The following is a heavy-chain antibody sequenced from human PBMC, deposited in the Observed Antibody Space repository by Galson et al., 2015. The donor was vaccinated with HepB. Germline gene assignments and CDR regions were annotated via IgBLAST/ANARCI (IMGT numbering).Heavy chain of an antibody. CDR3: ARDGGRRFSTTPPGEFDP. J-gene: IGHJ5*02. CDR1: GGSISSSNW. Sequence: ETLSLTCAVSGGSISSSNWWSWVRQPPGKGLEWIGEIYHSGSTNYNPSLKSRVTISVDKSKNQFSLKLSSVTAADTAVYYCARDGGRRFSTTPPGEFDPWGQGTLVTVSS. CDR2: IYHSGST. D-gene: IGHD3-16*01. V-gene: IGHV4-4*02.